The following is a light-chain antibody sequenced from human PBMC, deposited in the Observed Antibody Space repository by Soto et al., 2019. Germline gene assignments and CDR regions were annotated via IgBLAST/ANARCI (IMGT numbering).Light chain of an antibody. V-gene: IGKV3-11*01. J-gene: IGKJ1*01. CDR3: HQNSNLQGT. Sequence: EIVLTQSPATLSLSPGDRATLSCRASQSVSTYVNWFQQKPGQPPRLLIYAASTRVTGIPDRISGSGSVTDFSLTISSLEPEDSAVYYCHQNSNLQGTFGQGTKVEIK. CDR2: AAS. CDR1: QSVSTY.